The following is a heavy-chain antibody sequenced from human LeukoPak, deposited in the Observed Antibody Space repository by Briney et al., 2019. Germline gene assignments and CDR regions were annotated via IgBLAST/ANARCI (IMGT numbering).Heavy chain of an antibody. D-gene: IGHD3-22*01. J-gene: IGHJ3*02. CDR1: GFTFSRYS. V-gene: IGHV3-30*02. Sequence: PGGSLRLSCAASGFTFSRYSMNWVRQAPGKGLDWVAFVRDDGSSQKYAATVKGRFTISRDNSKNTLYLQMNSLRAEDTAVYYCAKAQYYYDSSGYYYEIGNAFDIWGQGTMVTVSS. CDR3: AKAQYYYDSSGYYYEIGNAFDI. CDR2: VRDDGSSQ.